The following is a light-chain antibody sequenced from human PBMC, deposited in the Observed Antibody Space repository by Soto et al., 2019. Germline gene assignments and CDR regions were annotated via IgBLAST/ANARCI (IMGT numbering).Light chain of an antibody. Sequence: QAASVSGSPGQSITISCTGTSSDVGGYDHVSWYQQHPGKAPKLIIYDVTVRPSGISRRFSGSKSDNTASLAVSGLQPEDEADYYCSSYTKKDTLLFGGGTKVTVL. V-gene: IGLV2-14*03. CDR1: SSDVGGYDH. CDR2: DVT. J-gene: IGLJ3*02. CDR3: SSYTKKDTLL.